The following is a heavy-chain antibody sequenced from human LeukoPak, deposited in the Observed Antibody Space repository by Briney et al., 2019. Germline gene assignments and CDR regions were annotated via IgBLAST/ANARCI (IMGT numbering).Heavy chain of an antibody. CDR1: GFIFGNHW. J-gene: IGHJ6*04. Sequence: GGSLRLSCAGSGFIFGNHWMNWVRQAPGKGLEWVANINQDGGGRYYVDSVQGRFIISRDNAQNSVHLQMNSLRAEDTAVYYCATRYCSIAACRASSYKCMDDWGKGTTVIVSS. CDR2: INQDGGGR. CDR3: ATRYCSIAACRASSYKCMDD. D-gene: IGHD2-2*01. V-gene: IGHV3-7*01.